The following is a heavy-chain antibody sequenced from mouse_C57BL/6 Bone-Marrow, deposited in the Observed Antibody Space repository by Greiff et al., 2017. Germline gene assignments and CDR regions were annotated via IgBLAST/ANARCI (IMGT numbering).Heavy chain of an antibody. Sequence: VKLQESGAELVMPGASVKLSCKASGYTFTSYWMHWVKQRPGQGLEWIGEIDPSDSYTNYNQKFKGKSTLTVDKSSSTAYMQLSSLTSEDSAVYYCARTGNAMDYWGQGTSVTVSS. V-gene: IGHV1-69*01. J-gene: IGHJ4*01. CDR2: IDPSDSYT. CDR1: GYTFTSYW. CDR3: ARTGNAMDY.